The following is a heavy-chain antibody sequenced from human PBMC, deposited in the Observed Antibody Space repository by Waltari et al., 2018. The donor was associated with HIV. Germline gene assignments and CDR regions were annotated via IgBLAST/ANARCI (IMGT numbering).Heavy chain of an antibody. J-gene: IGHJ4*02. CDR2: IVHDGTT. Sequence: VHLEQWGTGRLKPSETLSLLRAVYGGSLSGFLWRWVRLPPGKGLEWIGDIVHDGTTNYNPALKSRATVSITGSKNQFALKLNSMTAADTGVYYCARLEALLPGVVIVRDVWGQGTLVTVSS. CDR3: ARLEALLPGVVIVRDV. CDR1: GGSLSGFL. V-gene: IGHV4-34*02. D-gene: IGHD3-3*01.